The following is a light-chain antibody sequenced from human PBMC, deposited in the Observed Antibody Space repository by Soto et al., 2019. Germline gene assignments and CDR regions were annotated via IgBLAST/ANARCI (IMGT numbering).Light chain of an antibody. CDR3: QQRGD. V-gene: IGKV3-11*01. CDR1: QSVSSY. J-gene: IGKJ4*01. CDR2: DAS. Sequence: EIVLTQSPATLSLSPGERATLSCRASQSVSSYLAWYQQKPGQAPRLLIYDASNRATGIPGRFSGSGSGTDFTLTISSLEPEDFAVYYCQQRGDFGGGTKVEIK.